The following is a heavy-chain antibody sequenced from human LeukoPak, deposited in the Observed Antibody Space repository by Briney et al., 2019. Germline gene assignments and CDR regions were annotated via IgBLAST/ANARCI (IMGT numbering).Heavy chain of an antibody. J-gene: IGHJ4*02. CDR3: AKDINHYYDSSGYSDY. CDR1: GYTFTSYD. D-gene: IGHD3-22*01. Sequence: ASVKVSCTASGYTFTSYDINWVRQATGQGLEWMGWMSPNSGNTGYAQKFQGRVTMTRNTSISTAYMELSSLRAEDTALYYCAKDINHYYDSSGYSDYWGQGTLVTVSS. CDR2: MSPNSGNT. V-gene: IGHV1-8*01.